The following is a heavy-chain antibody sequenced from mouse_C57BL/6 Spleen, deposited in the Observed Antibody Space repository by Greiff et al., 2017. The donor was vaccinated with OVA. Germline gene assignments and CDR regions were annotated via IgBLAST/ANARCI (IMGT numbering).Heavy chain of an antibody. J-gene: IGHJ1*03. CDR2: IYPGSGST. Sequence: QVQLQQPGAELVKPGASVKMSCKASGYTFTSYWITWMKQRPGQGLEWIGDIYPGSGSTNYNEKFKSKATLTVDTSSSTAYMQLSSLTSEDSAVYYCARKDHWYFDVWGTGTTVTVSS. V-gene: IGHV1-55*01. CDR3: ARKDHWYFDV. CDR1: GYTFTSYW.